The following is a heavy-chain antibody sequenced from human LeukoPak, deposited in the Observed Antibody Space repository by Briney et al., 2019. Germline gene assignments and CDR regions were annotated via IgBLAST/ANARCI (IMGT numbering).Heavy chain of an antibody. CDR2: IYYSGST. V-gene: IGHV4-39*07. J-gene: IGHJ4*02. Sequence: SETLSLTCTVSGDSTSSDRYYGGWVRQPPGKGLEWIGNIYYSGSTNYNPSLKSRVTISVDTPKNQFSLKLSSVTAADTAVYYCARGGNSFFDYWGQGILVTVSS. D-gene: IGHD4-23*01. CDR1: GDSTSSDRYY. CDR3: ARGGNSFFDY.